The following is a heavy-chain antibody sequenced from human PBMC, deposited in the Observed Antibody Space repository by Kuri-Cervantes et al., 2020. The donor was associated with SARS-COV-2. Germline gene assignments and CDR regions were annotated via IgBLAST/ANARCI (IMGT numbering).Heavy chain of an antibody. CDR2: IYYSGGT. CDR1: GGSISSHY. J-gene: IGHJ6*03. V-gene: IGHV4-59*11. Sequence: SETLSLTCTVSGGSISSHYWSWIRQPPGKGLEWIGYIYYSGGTNYDPSLKSRVTISVDTSKNQFSLKLSSVTAADTAVYYCARGRTVLIAARLRYYYYMDVWGKGTTVTVSS. CDR3: ARGRTVLIAARLRYYYYMDV. D-gene: IGHD6-6*01.